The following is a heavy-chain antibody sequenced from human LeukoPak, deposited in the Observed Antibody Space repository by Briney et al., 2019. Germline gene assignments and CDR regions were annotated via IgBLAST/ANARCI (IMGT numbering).Heavy chain of an antibody. D-gene: IGHD1-1*01. J-gene: IGHJ4*02. V-gene: IGHV3-66*01. CDR3: ARDPRSGTGI. CDR1: GFTVSSNY. Sequence: GGSLRLSCAASGFTVSSNYMNWVRQAPGKGLEWVSVTSSGGNTYYADSVQGRFTISRDNSKDTLYLQMNSLRAEDTAVYYCARDPRSGTGIWGQGALVTVSS. CDR2: TSSGGNT.